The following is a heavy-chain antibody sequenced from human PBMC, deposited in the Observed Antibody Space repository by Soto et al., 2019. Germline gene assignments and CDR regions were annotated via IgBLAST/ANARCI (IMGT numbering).Heavy chain of an antibody. CDR1: GFSFSDAW. Sequence: EVQLVESGGGLVQPGGSLRLSCAASGFSFSDAWMIWVRQAPGKGLQWVGRIKSKSDGETTDYAAPVKGRFAISRDDSKKTVYLRMNRLKTEDTATYFCTSQGGGDDIYLDYWGQGTLVAVSS. J-gene: IGHJ4*02. V-gene: IGHV3-15*01. CDR3: TSQGGGDDIYLDY. D-gene: IGHD3-16*01. CDR2: IKSKSDGETT.